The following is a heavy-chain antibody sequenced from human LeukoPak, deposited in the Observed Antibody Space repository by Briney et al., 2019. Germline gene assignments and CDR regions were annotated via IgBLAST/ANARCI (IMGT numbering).Heavy chain of an antibody. Sequence: ASVKVSCKASGGTFSSYAISWVRQAPGQGLEWRGGIIPIFGTANYAQKFQGRVTITSDESTSTAYMELSSLRSEDTAVYYCAVGDCSSTSCYGEGYYYYYYMDVWGKGTTVTISS. J-gene: IGHJ6*03. D-gene: IGHD2-2*01. CDR3: AVGDCSSTSCYGEGYYYYYYMDV. CDR2: IIPIFGTA. V-gene: IGHV1-69*13. CDR1: GGTFSSYA.